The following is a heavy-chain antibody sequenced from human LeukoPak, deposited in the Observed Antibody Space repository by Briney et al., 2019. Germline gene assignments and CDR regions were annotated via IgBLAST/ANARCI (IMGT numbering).Heavy chain of an antibody. Sequence: GGSLRLSCAASGFTFSSYWMHWVRQAPGKGLVWVSRINTDGSSTIYADSVKGRFTISRDNAKNTLYLQMDSLRAEDTAVYYCAKDFSSTSCQGCYYYGMDVWGQGTTVTVSS. CDR2: INTDGSST. CDR3: AKDFSSTSCQGCYYYGMDV. D-gene: IGHD2-2*01. V-gene: IGHV3-74*01. J-gene: IGHJ6*02. CDR1: GFTFSSYW.